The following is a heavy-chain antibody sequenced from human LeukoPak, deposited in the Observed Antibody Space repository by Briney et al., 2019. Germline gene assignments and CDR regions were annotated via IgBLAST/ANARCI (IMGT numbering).Heavy chain of an antibody. CDR3: AREGPGYSSGWYFTPYYYYGMDV. V-gene: IGHV7-4-1*02. CDR2: INTNTGNP. CDR1: GYTFTSYY. Sequence: ASVKVSCKASGYTFTSYYMHWARQAPGQGLEWMGWINTNTGNPTYAQGFTGRFVFSLDTSVSTAYLQISSLKAEDTAVYYCAREGPGYSSGWYFTPYYYYGMDVWGQGTTVTVSS. J-gene: IGHJ6*02. D-gene: IGHD6-19*01.